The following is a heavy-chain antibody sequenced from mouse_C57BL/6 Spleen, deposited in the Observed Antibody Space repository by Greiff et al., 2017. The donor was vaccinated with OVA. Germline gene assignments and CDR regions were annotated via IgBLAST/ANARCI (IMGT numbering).Heavy chain of an antibody. D-gene: IGHD1-1*01. J-gene: IGHJ1*03. Sequence: VQLQQSGAELVKPGASVKLSCTASGFNIKDYYMHWVKQRTEQGLEWIGRIDPEDGETKYAPKFQGKATITADTSSNTAYLQLSSLTSEDTAVYYCASPYYYGSSYAWYFDVWGTGTTVTVSS. CDR3: ASPYYYGSSYAWYFDV. V-gene: IGHV14-2*01. CDR2: IDPEDGET. CDR1: GFNIKDYY.